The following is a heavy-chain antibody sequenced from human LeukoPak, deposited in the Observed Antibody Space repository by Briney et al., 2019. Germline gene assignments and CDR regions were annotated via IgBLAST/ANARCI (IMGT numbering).Heavy chain of an antibody. CDR3: AKDPRGIAAAGTRYFDY. D-gene: IGHD6-13*01. J-gene: IGHJ4*02. V-gene: IGHV3-23*01. CDR2: ISGSGGST. Sequence: GGSLRLSCAASGFTVSSNYMSWVRQAPGKGLEWVSAISGSGGSTYYADSVKGRFTISRDNSKNTLYLQMNSLRAEDTAVYYCAKDPRGIAAAGTRYFDYWGQGTLVTVSS. CDR1: GFTVSSNY.